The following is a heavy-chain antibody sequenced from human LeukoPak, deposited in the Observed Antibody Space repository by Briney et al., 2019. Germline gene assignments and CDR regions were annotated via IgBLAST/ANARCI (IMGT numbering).Heavy chain of an antibody. CDR1: GSFFTSDW. Sequence: GASMQISWEGAGSFFTSDWISWVRQLRGKGLEWIGRIDASASYTNYSPSFHGHATTSANNSISTAYLQWSSLKASDTAMYYCTSLLELEVSSNWFDRWGQGTLVTVSS. CDR2: IDASASYT. CDR3: TSLLELEVSSNWFDR. V-gene: IGHV5-10-1*01. J-gene: IGHJ5*02. D-gene: IGHD1-1*01.